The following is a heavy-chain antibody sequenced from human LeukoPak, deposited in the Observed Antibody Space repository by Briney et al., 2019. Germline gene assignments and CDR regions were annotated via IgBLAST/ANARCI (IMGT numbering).Heavy chain of an antibody. D-gene: IGHD3-3*01. CDR3: ARHGTYDFAEE. V-gene: IGHV1-2*06. J-gene: IGHJ4*02. CDR1: GFTFTGYS. Sequence: ASVKVSCKASGFTFTGYSLHWVRQAPGQGLEWMGRINPNNGDTNYAQKFQDRVTMTRDTSICTAYMELTSLRSDDTAVYYCARHGTYDFAEEWGQGTLVTVSA. CDR2: INPNNGDT.